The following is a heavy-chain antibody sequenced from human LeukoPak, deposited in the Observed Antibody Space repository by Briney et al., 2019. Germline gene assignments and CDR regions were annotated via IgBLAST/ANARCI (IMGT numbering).Heavy chain of an antibody. V-gene: IGHV1-18*01. CDR2: ISAYNGNT. CDR3: AGAQSPGDDAFDI. J-gene: IGHJ3*02. D-gene: IGHD3-16*01. CDR1: GYTFTSYG. Sequence: ASVKVSCKASGYTFTSYGISWVRQAPGQGLEWMGWISAYNGNTNYAQKLQGRVTMTTDTSTSTAHMELRSLRSDDTAVYYCAGAQSPGDDAFDIWGQGTLVTVSS.